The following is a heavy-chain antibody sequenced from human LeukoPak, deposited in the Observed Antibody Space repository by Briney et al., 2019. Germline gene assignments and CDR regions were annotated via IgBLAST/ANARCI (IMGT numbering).Heavy chain of an antibody. CDR1: GFTFSGYE. CDR3: ARYSRWGTGNWYFDL. J-gene: IGHJ2*01. CDR2: VSTTGDIR. V-gene: IGHV3-48*03. D-gene: IGHD6-6*01. Sequence: GGSLRLSCAGSGFTFSGYETNWVRQAPGKGLEWLSYVSTTGDIRHYADSVTGRFTISRDNAENALHLQMNSLRVEDTAIYYCARYSRWGTGNWYFDLWGRGTLVTVSS.